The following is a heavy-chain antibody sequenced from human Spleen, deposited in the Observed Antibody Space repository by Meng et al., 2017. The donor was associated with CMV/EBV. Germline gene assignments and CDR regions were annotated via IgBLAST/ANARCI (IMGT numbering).Heavy chain of an antibody. J-gene: IGHJ4*02. CDR1: GFTFSSYS. Sequence: GGSLRLSCAASGFTFSSYSMNWVRQAPGKGLEWVSYISSSSSTKYYADSVRGRFTISRDNSKNTLYLQMNSLRAEDTAVYYCAGSYDSSGIGDDYWGQGTLVTVSS. V-gene: IGHV3-48*01. D-gene: IGHD3-22*01. CDR2: ISSSSSTK. CDR3: AGSYDSSGIGDDY.